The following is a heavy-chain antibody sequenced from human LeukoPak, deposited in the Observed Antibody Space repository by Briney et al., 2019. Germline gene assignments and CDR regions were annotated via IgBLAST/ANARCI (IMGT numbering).Heavy chain of an antibody. J-gene: IGHJ4*02. CDR2: IHYDGSNK. CDR1: GFTFSNYG. D-gene: IGHD3-22*01. CDR3: ARDFHRRLYDSSAYHPY. Sequence: PGGSLRLSCAASGFTFSNYGMHWVRQAPGKGLDWVAFIHYDGSNKYYADSVKGRFTISRDDSKNSLYLQMNSLRAEDTAVYYCARDFHRRLYDSSAYHPYWGQGTLVTVSS. V-gene: IGHV3-30*02.